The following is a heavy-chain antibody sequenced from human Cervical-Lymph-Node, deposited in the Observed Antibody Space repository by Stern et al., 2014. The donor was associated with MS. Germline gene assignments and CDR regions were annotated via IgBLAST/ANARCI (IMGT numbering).Heavy chain of an antibody. Sequence: QVQLVESGTEVKTPESSVKVSCKASGGSFTTFYISWVRQAPGQGLEWFGGISNMFGMASYAQNFQGRVTFTADESTRTVYMELSSLRTEDTAVYYCARHQGGIAANWGQGSLVTVSS. CDR3: ARHQGGIAAN. V-gene: IGHV1-69*01. CDR1: GGSFTTFY. D-gene: IGHD6-13*01. J-gene: IGHJ4*02. CDR2: ISNMFGMA.